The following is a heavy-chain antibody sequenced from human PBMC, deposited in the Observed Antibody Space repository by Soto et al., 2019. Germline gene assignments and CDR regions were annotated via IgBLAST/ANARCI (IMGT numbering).Heavy chain of an antibody. CDR1: GFPFSSYG. V-gene: IGHV3-30*03. Sequence: QVQLVESGGGVVQPGRSLRLSCAASGFPFSSYGMHWVRQAPGKGLEWVALISYDGSNKFYADSVKGRFTISRDNSKNTLYLQMSSLRAEDTAVYYCACGQYYFDYCGQGTVVSVSS. CDR3: ACGQYYFDY. CDR2: ISYDGSNK. J-gene: IGHJ4*02. D-gene: IGHD2-21*01.